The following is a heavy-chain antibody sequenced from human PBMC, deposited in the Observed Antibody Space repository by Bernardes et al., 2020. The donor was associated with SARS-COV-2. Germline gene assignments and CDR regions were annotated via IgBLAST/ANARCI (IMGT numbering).Heavy chain of an antibody. CDR3: VRDGPEGMDV. Sequence: GGSLRLSCVASGFTFSSYDMHWVRRPTGKGLEWVSGVDTPGDPSYSASVKGRFTTSRENAKNSFYLQMSSLRPGDTAVYYCVRDGPEGMDVWGQGTTVTVAS. J-gene: IGHJ6*02. V-gene: IGHV3-13*05. CDR1: GFTFSSYD. CDR2: VDTPGDP.